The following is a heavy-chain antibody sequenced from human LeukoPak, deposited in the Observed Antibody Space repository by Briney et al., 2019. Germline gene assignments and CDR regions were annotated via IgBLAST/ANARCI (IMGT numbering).Heavy chain of an antibody. CDR1: EFTFTSHC. CDR3: VSTGFDI. J-gene: IGHJ3*02. D-gene: IGHD1-1*01. V-gene: IGHV3-74*01. CDR2: TNPDGSNT. Sequence: GGSLRLSCAGSEFTFTSHCVYWVRQAPGRGLLWVSRTNPDGSNTAYADSVRGRFTISRDNAKYTLYLQMDSLRAEDTAMYYCVSTGFDIWGQGTMVTVSS.